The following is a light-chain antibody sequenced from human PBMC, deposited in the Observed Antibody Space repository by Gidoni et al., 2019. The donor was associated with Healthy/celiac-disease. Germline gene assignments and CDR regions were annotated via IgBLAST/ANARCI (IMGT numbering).Light chain of an antibody. CDR2: KGS. V-gene: IGKV1-5*03. J-gene: IGKJ1*01. CDR1: QSISSW. Sequence: DIQLTQSPSPLSASGGDRVTITCRASQSISSWLAWYQQKPGKAPKLLIYKGSSLESGVPSRFRGSGSGTEFTLTISSLQPDDFATYYYQQYNSFPWTFGQGTKVEIK. CDR3: QQYNSFPWT.